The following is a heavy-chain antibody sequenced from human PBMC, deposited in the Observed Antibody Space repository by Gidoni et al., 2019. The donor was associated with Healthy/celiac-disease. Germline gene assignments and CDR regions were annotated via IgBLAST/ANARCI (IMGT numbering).Heavy chain of an antibody. CDR3: ARVSGRWYYYGMDV. D-gene: IGHD3-10*01. CDR1: GGSFSGYF. CDR2: INHSGST. V-gene: IGHV4-34*01. Sequence: QVPLQQWGAGLLKPSETLSLTCAVYGGSFSGYFWSWIRQPPGKGLEWIGEINHSGSTNYNPSLKSRITISVDTSKNQFSLKLSSVTAADTAVYYCARVSGRWYYYGMDVWGQGTTVTVSS. J-gene: IGHJ6*02.